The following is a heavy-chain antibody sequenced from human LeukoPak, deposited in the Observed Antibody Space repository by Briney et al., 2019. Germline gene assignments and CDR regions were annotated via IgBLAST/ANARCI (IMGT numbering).Heavy chain of an antibody. CDR1: GYTFTSYY. J-gene: IGHJ5*02. Sequence: ASVKVSCKASGYTFTSYYMHWVRQAPGQGLEWMGIINPSGGSTSYAQKFQGRVTMTRDMSTSTVYMELSSLRSEDTAVYYCALGIVVVPAAIRSVRSSSWFDPWGQGTLVTVSS. CDR2: INPSGGST. V-gene: IGHV1-46*01. D-gene: IGHD2-2*02. CDR3: ALGIVVVPAAIRSVRSSSWFDP.